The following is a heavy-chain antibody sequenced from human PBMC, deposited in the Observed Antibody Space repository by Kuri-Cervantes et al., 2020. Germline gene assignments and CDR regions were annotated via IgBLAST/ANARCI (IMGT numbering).Heavy chain of an antibody. V-gene: IGHV4-39*07. CDR1: GGSVSSSSYY. Sequence: GSLRLSCTVSGGSVSSSSYYWGWIRQPPGKGLEWIGTVYYSGSTYYNPSLKGRVTISVDTSKKQFSLKLSSVTAADTAVYYCARGVGSSGYYGGWFDPWGQGTLVTVSS. CDR2: VYYSGST. D-gene: IGHD3-22*01. J-gene: IGHJ5*02. CDR3: ARGVGSSGYYGGWFDP.